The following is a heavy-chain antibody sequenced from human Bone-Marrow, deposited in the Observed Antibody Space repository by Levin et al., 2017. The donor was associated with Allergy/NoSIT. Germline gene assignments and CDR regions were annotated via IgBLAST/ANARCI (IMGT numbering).Heavy chain of an antibody. CDR2: IFPSDSDT. CDR3: GRHDLVHTGHHYIDC. D-gene: IGHD2-8*01. J-gene: IGHJ4*02. V-gene: IGHV5-51*01. Sequence: GGSLRLSCKVSGYRFSDHWIGWVRQTPGKGLEWMGIIFPSDSDTKYSPSFQGHVTFSVVESINTAYLQWTSLKASDTAMYYCGRHDLVHTGHHYIDCWGQGTLVTVSS. CDR1: GYRFSDHW.